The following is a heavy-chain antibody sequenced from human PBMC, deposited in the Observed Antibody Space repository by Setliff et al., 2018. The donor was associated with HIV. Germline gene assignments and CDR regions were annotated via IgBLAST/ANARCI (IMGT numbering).Heavy chain of an antibody. CDR3: AAAEGQGPWYFFDN. V-gene: IGHV4-39*01. J-gene: IGHJ4*02. CDR2: IYYNGNT. CDR1: GASISSPIYY. Sequence: PSETLSLTCSVSGASISSPIYYWGWIRQAPGKGLEWIGNIYYNGNTNYKPSLERRLTRSVDTSKNQFSLSLSSVTATDTALYFCAAAEGQGPWYFFDNWGQGTQVTVS. D-gene: IGHD6-13*01.